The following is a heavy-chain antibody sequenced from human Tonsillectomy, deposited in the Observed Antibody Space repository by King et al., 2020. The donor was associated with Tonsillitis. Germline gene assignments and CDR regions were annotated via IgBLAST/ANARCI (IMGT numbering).Heavy chain of an antibody. V-gene: IGHV1-18*04. CDR2: ISVDNGNI. D-gene: IGHD3-3*01. CDR1: GYTFTSYG. J-gene: IGHJ6*02. CDR3: ARGDRGVVVHPLGYYGKEG. Sequence: VQLVESGAEVKKPGASVKVSCKASGYTFTSYGISWVRQAPGQGLEWMGWISVDNGNINYAQKLQGRVTMTTDTSTSTAYMELRSLGSDDTAVYYCARGDRGVVVHPLGYYGKEGWGQGNTVTVSS.